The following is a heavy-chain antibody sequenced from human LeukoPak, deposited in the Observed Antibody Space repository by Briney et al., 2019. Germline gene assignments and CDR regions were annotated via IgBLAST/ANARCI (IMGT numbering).Heavy chain of an antibody. J-gene: IGHJ6*02. V-gene: IGHV3-23*01. CDR3: ARDPYRLSGSGSYYPFGMDV. D-gene: IGHD3-10*01. CDR2: ISGSGGST. CDR1: GFTFSSYA. Sequence: PGGSLRLSCAASGFTFSSYAMSWVRQAPGKGLEWVSAISGSGGSTYCADSVKGRFTISRDNSKNTLYLQMNSLRAEDTAVYYCARDPYRLSGSGSYYPFGMDVWGQGTTVTVSS.